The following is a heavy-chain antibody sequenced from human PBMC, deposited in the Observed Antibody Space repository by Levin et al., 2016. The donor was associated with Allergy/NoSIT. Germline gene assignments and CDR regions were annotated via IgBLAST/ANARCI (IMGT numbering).Heavy chain of an antibody. CDR2: ISSSSSYI. CDR3: ARGGMVRGVSFFDY. V-gene: IGHV3-21*01. J-gene: IGHJ4*02. Sequence: VRQAPGKGLEWVSSISSSSSYIYYADSVKGRFTISRDNAKNSLYLQMNSLRAEDTAVYYCARGGMVRGVSFFDYWGQGTLVTVSS. D-gene: IGHD3-10*01.